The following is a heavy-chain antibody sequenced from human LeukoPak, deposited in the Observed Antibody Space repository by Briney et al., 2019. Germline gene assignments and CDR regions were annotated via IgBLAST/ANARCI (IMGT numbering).Heavy chain of an antibody. D-gene: IGHD6-19*01. CDR1: GFIVSSSY. V-gene: IGHV3-53*01. CDR2: LYSGGTT. CDR3: ARGHIAVAGHYGAGPSDY. Sequence: GGSLRLSCGASGFIVSSSYMSWVRQTPGKGLEWVSVLYSGGTTHYGDSVKGRFTISRDNSKNTLFLQMNSLRAEDTAVYYCARGHIAVAGHYGAGPSDYWGQGTLVTVSS. J-gene: IGHJ4*02.